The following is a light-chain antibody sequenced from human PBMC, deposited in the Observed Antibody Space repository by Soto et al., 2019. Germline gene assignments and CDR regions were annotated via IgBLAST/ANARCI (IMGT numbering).Light chain of an antibody. V-gene: IGLV2-8*01. CDR2: EVS. CDR3: SSYAGSVYV. CDR1: SSDVCGYNY. Sequence: QSVLTQPPPASGSPGQSVTISCTGTSSDVCGYNYVSWYQQHPGKAPKLMIYEVSKRPSGVPDRFSGSKSGNTASLTVSGLQAEDEADYYCSSYAGSVYVFGTGTKVTVL. J-gene: IGLJ1*01.